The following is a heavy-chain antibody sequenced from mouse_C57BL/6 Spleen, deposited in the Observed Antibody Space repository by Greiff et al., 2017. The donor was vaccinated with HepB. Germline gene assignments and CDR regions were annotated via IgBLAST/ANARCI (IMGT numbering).Heavy chain of an antibody. D-gene: IGHD1-1*01. Sequence: QVQLQQSGAELAKPGASVKLSCKASGYTFTSYWMHWVKQRPGQGLEWIGYINPSSGYTKYNQKFKDKATLTADKSSSTAYMQLSSLTYEDSAVYCCARGTTVVAPAMDYWGQGTSVTVSS. V-gene: IGHV1-7*01. CDR1: GYTFTSYW. CDR2: INPSSGYT. J-gene: IGHJ4*01. CDR3: ARGTTVVAPAMDY.